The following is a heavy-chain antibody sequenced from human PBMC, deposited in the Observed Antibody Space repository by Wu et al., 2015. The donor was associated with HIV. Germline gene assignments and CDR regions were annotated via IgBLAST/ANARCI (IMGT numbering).Heavy chain of an antibody. CDR1: GGTFSSYA. V-gene: IGHV1-69*05. CDR3: ARDQDYYDGSGYRGWFDP. J-gene: IGHJ5*02. D-gene: IGHD3-22*01. CDR2: IIPIFGTA. Sequence: QVQLVQSGAEVKKPGSSVKVSCKASGGTFSSYAISWVRQAPGQGLEWMGGIIPIFGTADYAQKFQGRVTITTDESTSTAYMELSSLRSEDTAVYYCARDQDYYDGSGYRGWFDPWGQGTLVTVSS.